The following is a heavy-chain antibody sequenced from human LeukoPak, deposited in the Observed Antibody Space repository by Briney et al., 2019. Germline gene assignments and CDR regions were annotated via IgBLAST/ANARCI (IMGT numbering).Heavy chain of an antibody. CDR2: TSGSGGST. D-gene: IGHD1-26*01. V-gene: IGHV3-23*01. Sequence: GGSLRLSCAASGFTFSSYAMSWVRQAPGKGLEWVSATSGSGGSTYYADSVKGRFTISRDNTKNTLYLQMNSLRAEDTAVYYCAKDHGISGGSYDYWGQGTLVTVSS. CDR3: AKDHGISGGSYDY. J-gene: IGHJ4*02. CDR1: GFTFSSYA.